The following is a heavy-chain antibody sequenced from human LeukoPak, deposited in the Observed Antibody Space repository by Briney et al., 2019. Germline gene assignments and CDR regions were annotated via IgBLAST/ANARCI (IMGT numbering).Heavy chain of an antibody. J-gene: IGHJ4*02. D-gene: IGHD6-13*01. CDR3: VVFIAGGGGRGY. Sequence: SEPLSLPRSVSGGSPCSDHWSCIRQPPGEGLEWIGHIYYSGSMKYNPTLKGRVTISVDTSNNQFSLKLTTVAAADTAGYYCVVFIAGGGGRGYWGQGTLVTVSS. CDR1: GGSPCSDH. CDR2: IYYSGSM. V-gene: IGHV4-59*01.